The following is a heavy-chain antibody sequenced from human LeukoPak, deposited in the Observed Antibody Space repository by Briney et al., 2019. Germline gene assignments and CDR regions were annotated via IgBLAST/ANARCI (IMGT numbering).Heavy chain of an antibody. CDR3: AKAPRPVWFGEGNYYNYYYMDV. CDR1: GGSISSGSYY. CDR2: IYTRGST. V-gene: IGHV4-61*02. D-gene: IGHD3-10*01. Sequence: SQTLSLTCTVSGGSISSGSYYWTWIRQPAGKGLEWIGRIYTRGSTNYNPSLKSRVTISVDTSKNQFSLKLSSVTAADTAVYYCAKAPRPVWFGEGNYYNYYYMDVWGKGTTVTISS. J-gene: IGHJ6*03.